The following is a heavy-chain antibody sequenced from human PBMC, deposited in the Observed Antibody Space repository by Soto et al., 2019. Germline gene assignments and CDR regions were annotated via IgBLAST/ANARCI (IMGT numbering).Heavy chain of an antibody. Sequence: GESLKISCKGSGYSFTSYWISWVRQMPGKGLEWMGRIDPSDSYTNYSPSFQGHVTISADKSISTAYLQWSSLKASDTAMYYCARRRRRYFDAIGMDVWGQGTTVTVYS. CDR3: ARRRRRYFDAIGMDV. J-gene: IGHJ6*02. V-gene: IGHV5-10-1*01. CDR1: GYSFTSYW. D-gene: IGHD3-9*01. CDR2: IDPSDSYT.